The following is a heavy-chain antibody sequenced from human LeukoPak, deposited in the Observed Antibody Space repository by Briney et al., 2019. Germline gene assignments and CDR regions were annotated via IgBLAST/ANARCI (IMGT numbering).Heavy chain of an antibody. D-gene: IGHD2/OR15-2a*01. Sequence: GGSLRLSCAASGFTFSSYSMNWVRQAPGKGLEWVSYISSSSSTIYYADSVKGRFTISRDNAKNSLYLQMNSLRDEDTAVYYCARDLSYYYYYYYMDVWGKGTTVTASS. J-gene: IGHJ6*03. V-gene: IGHV3-48*02. CDR1: GFTFSSYS. CDR3: ARDLSYYYYYYYMDV. CDR2: ISSSSSTI.